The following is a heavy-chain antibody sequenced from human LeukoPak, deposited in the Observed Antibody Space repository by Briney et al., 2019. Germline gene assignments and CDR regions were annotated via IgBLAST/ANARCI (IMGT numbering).Heavy chain of an antibody. V-gene: IGHV3-33*06. CDR1: GFTFSPYG. Sequence: TGGSLRLSCAASGFTFSPYGMHWVRQAPGKGLEWVAVIWNDGTNRYYGDSVKGRFTISRDDSKNTVYLQMNGLRAGDTAVYYCAKDAQRGFDYSNSLEYWGQGTLVTVSS. CDR3: AKDAQRGFDYSNSLEY. CDR2: IWNDGTNR. D-gene: IGHD4-11*01. J-gene: IGHJ4*02.